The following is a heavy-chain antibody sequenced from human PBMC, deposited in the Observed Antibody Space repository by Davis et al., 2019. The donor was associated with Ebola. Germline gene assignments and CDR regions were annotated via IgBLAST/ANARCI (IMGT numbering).Heavy chain of an antibody. Sequence: GESLKISCAASGFTFSSYSMNWVRQAPGKGLEWVSYISSSSSTIYYADSVKGRFTISRDNAKNSLYLQMNSLRAEDTAVYYCARDCGDFWSGYYYYYYYMDVWGKGTTVTVSS. CDR2: ISSSSSTI. CDR1: GFTFSSYS. J-gene: IGHJ6*03. CDR3: ARDCGDFWSGYYYYYYYMDV. V-gene: IGHV3-48*04. D-gene: IGHD3-3*01.